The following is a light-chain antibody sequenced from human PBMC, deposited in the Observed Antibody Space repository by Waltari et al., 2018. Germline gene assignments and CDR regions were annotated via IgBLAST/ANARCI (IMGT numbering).Light chain of an antibody. CDR3: QSFDSSLSASV. V-gene: IGLV1-40*01. J-gene: IGLJ3*02. CDR2: GNP. Sequence: QSVLTQPHSMSGAPGQKVTIPCTGGSSNFGAGYDVHWYPQFPGAAPKLLIFGNPNRASGVPGRFSGSKSGTSASLAIAGLQSEDEAVYYCQSFDSSLSASVFGVGTKLTVL. CDR1: SSNFGAGYD.